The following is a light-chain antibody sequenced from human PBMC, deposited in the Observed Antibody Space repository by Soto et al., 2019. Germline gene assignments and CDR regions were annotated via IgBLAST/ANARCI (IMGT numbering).Light chain of an antibody. J-gene: IGLJ2*01. CDR2: SNN. Sequence: QSVLTQPPSASGTPGQRVTISCSGGGSNIGSNTVNWYQQLPGTAPNLLIHSNNQRPSGVPDRFSGSRSGTSASLAISGLQSEDEADYYCAAWDDSLNAVVFGGGTKLTVL. CDR1: GSNIGSNT. CDR3: AAWDDSLNAVV. V-gene: IGLV1-44*01.